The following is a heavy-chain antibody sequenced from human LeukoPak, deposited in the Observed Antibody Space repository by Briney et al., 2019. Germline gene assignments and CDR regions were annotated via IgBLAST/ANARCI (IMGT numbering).Heavy chain of an antibody. CDR3: AKDKGIAASYFDY. D-gene: IGHD6-13*01. V-gene: IGHV3-9*01. CDR1: GFTFDDYA. J-gene: IGHJ4*02. Sequence: PGRSLRLSCAASGFTFDDYAMHWVRQAPGKGLEWVSGISWNSGSIGYADSVKGRFTISRDNAKNSLYLQMNSMRAEDTALYYCAKDKGIAASYFDYWGQGTLVTVSS. CDR2: ISWNSGSI.